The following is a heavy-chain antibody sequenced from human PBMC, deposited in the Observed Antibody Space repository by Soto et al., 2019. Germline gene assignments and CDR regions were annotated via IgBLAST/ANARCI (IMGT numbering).Heavy chain of an antibody. J-gene: IGHJ6*02. Sequence: PSETLSLTCTVSGGCISSSSYYWGWIRQPPGKGLEWIGSIYYSGSTYYNPSLKSRVTISVDTSKNQFSLKLSSVTAADTAVYYCARQGRATTFPYYYYGMDVWGQGTTVTVSS. D-gene: IGHD1-26*01. CDR3: ARQGRATTFPYYYYGMDV. CDR1: GGCISSSSYY. V-gene: IGHV4-39*01. CDR2: IYYSGST.